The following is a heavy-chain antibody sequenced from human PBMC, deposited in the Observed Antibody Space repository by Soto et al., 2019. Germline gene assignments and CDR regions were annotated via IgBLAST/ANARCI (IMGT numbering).Heavy chain of an antibody. Sequence: QLQLQESGSGLVKPSQTLSLTCAVSGGSISSGGYSWSWIRQPPGKGLEWIGYIYHSGSTYYNPSPXRXXTTSVDRSKNQFSLKLSSVTAADTAVYHCASVPGPWGQGTLVTVSS. CDR1: GGSISSGGYS. CDR2: IYHSGST. CDR3: ASVPGP. J-gene: IGHJ5*02. D-gene: IGHD3-10*01. V-gene: IGHV4-30-2*01.